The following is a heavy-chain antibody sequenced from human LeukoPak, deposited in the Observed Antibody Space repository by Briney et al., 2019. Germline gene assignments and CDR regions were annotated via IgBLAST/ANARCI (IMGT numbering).Heavy chain of an antibody. CDR1: GFTFTNYA. CDR3: VRNDTSGVGLDY. CDR2: ISGRGTSI. J-gene: IGHJ4*02. Sequence: GESLKISCAASGFTFTNYAMSWVRQAPGKGLEWVSNISGRGTSISYADSVKGRFSISRDNSKNTMYLQMNSLRAEDTAVYYCVRNDTSGVGLDYWGQGTLVTVSS. D-gene: IGHD3-3*01. V-gene: IGHV3-23*01.